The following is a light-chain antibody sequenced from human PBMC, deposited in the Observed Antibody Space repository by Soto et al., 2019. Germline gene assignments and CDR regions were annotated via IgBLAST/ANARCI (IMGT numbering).Light chain of an antibody. CDR3: QQRSNWPPPIT. J-gene: IGKJ5*01. Sequence: EIMLTQSPATLSLSTGERATLSCRASQSVSSYLAWYQQKPGQAPRLLIYDASNRATGIPARFSGSGSGTAFTPTISSLEPEDFAVYYCQQRSNWPPPITFGQGTRLEIK. CDR1: QSVSSY. CDR2: DAS. V-gene: IGKV3-11*01.